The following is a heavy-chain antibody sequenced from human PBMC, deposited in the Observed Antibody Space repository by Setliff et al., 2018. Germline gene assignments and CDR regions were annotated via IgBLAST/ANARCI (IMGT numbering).Heavy chain of an antibody. Sequence: SETLSLTCSVSGASISSDGYYWSWIRQYPGKGLEWIGRIYYRGDTYYNASLKGRLTISVDTAQNQFSLRLTSVTAADTAVYYCARTGTYRYFDYWGQGALVTVSS. J-gene: IGHJ4*02. CDR3: ARTGTYRYFDY. D-gene: IGHD1-1*01. CDR1: GASISSDGYY. CDR2: IYYRGDT. V-gene: IGHV4-39*01.